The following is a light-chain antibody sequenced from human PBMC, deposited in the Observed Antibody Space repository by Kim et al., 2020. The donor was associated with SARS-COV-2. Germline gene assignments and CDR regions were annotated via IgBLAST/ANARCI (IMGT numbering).Light chain of an antibody. Sequence: SSELTHPAVSVALGQTVRITCQGDSLRSYYATWYQQKPGQAPILVIYGKNNRPSGIPDRFSGSSSGNTASLTITGTQAGDEADYYCNSRDSNDNVVFGGG. J-gene: IGLJ2*01. V-gene: IGLV3-19*01. CDR1: SLRSYY. CDR3: NSRDSNDNVV. CDR2: GKN.